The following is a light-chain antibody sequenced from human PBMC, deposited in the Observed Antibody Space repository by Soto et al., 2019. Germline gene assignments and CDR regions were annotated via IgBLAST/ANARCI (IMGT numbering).Light chain of an antibody. CDR1: SSNIGSNY. J-gene: IGLJ3*02. CDR3: AAWDDSLSGPV. CDR2: RNN. V-gene: IGLV1-47*01. Sequence: QAVVTQPPSASGTPGQRVTISCSGSSSNIGSNYVYWYQQLPGTAPKLLSYRNNQRPSGVPDRFSGSKSGTSASLAISGLRSEDEADYYCAAWDDSLSGPVFGGGTKVTVL.